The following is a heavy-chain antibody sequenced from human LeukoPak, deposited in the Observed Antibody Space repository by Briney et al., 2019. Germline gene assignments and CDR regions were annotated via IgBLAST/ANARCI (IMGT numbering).Heavy chain of an antibody. CDR1: GGTFTSYT. CDR2: IVPILGVG. Sequence: SVNLSCKASGGTFTSYTISWVRQAPGPGLGWMGGIVPILGVGNYAQTFHGRVTITADKSTSTDYMELSSLRSEDTAVYYCARDPVYSSSTSGREYCQHWGQGTLVTVSS. CDR3: ARDPVYSSSTSGREYCQH. J-gene: IGHJ1*01. D-gene: IGHD2-2*01. V-gene: IGHV1-69*10.